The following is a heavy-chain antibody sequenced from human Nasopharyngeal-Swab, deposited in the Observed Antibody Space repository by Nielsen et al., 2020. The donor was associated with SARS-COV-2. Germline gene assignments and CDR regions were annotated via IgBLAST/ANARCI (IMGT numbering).Heavy chain of an antibody. D-gene: IGHD2-21*01. V-gene: IGHV4-59*12. J-gene: IGHJ6*03. CDR2: IYYSGST. CDR3: ARDGKKGGAYYYYYYYMDV. CDR1: GGSISSYY. Sequence: SETLSLTCTVSGGSISSYYWSWIRQPPGKGLEWIGYIYYSGSTNYNPSLKSRVTISVDTSKNQFSLKLSSVTAADTAVYYCARDGKKGGAYYYYYYYMDVWGKGTTVTVSS.